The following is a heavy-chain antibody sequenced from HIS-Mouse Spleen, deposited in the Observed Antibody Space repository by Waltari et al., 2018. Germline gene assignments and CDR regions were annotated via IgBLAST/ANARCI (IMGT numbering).Heavy chain of an antibody. V-gene: IGHV4-39*07. CDR1: GGFISSSSYA. CDR3: AREIPYSSSWYDWYFDL. J-gene: IGHJ2*01. CDR2: IYYRGST. Sequence: QLQLQESGPGLVKPSETLSLTCTVSGGFISSSSYAWGWLRQPPGQGLEWTGGIYYRGSTYYNPSLKRRVTISVDTSKNQFSLKLSSVTAADTAVYYCAREIPYSSSWYDWYFDLWGRGTLVTVSS. D-gene: IGHD6-13*01.